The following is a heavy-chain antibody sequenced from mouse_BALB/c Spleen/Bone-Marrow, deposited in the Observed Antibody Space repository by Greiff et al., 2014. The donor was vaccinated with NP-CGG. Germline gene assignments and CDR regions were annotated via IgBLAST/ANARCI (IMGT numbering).Heavy chain of an antibody. CDR2: FYPGSGSI. CDR1: GYTFTEYI. V-gene: IGHV1-62-2*01. CDR3: ARHEDRLRAWFAY. J-gene: IGHJ3*01. Sequence: VQRVESGAELVKPGASVKLPCKASGYTFTEYIIHWVKQRSGQGLEWIGWFYPGSGSIKYNEKFKDKATLTADKSSSTVYMELSRLTSEDSAVYFCARHEDRLRAWFAYWGQGTLVTVSA. D-gene: IGHD3-2*02.